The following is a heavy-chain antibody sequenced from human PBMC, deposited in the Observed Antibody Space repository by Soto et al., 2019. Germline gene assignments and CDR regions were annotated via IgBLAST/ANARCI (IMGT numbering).Heavy chain of an antibody. Sequence: GGSLRLSCTASGFTFGDYTMTWVRQAPGKGLEWVGFVRRKAYGETTEYAASVKGRFTISRDDSKSIVCLQMNSLKTEDTAVYYCSRIGGSYSPEYFQHWGQGTLVTVSS. CDR3: SRIGGSYSPEYFQH. D-gene: IGHD1-26*01. V-gene: IGHV3-49*04. CDR2: VRRKAYGETT. J-gene: IGHJ1*01. CDR1: GFTFGDYT.